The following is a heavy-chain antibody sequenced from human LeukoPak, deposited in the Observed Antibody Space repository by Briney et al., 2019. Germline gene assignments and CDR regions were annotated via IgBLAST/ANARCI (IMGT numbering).Heavy chain of an antibody. J-gene: IGHJ6*03. CDR2: IYYSGST. CDR1: GGSISSYY. V-gene: IGHV4-59*01. CDR3: ARVRRYYYNYYMDV. Sequence: SETLSLTCTVSGGSISSYYWSWIRQPPGKGLEWIGYIYYSGSTNYNPSLKSRVTISVDTSKNQFSLKLSSVAAADTAVYYCARVRRYYYNYYMDVWGKGTTVTVSS.